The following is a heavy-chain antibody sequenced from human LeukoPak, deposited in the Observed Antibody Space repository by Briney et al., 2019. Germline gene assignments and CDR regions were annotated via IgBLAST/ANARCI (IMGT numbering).Heavy chain of an antibody. CDR2: INDSGKT. Sequence: SETLSLTCAVSGGSFSGYYWSWIGKPPGKGLDGMGEINDSGKTNTHPSLKSRITMSVDTSKNHFSLIVTSVTAADTAVYYCARRGNRRYAPSFLDEWGQGTPVTVSS. V-gene: IGHV4-34*10. CDR1: GGSFSGYY. CDR3: ARRGNRRYAPSFLDE. D-gene: IGHD1-1*01. J-gene: IGHJ4*02.